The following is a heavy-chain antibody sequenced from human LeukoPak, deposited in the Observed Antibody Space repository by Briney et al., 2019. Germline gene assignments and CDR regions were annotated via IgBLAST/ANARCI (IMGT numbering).Heavy chain of an antibody. CDR3: ARWAVRSGSYYLDY. D-gene: IGHD3-10*01. CDR1: GFTFSSYG. CDR2: IWNDGSNK. Sequence: GRSLRLSCAASGFTFSSYGMHWVRQAPGKGLEWVAVIWNDGSNKYYADPVKGRFTISRDNSKNTLCLQMDSLRAEDTAVYYCARWAVRSGSYYLDYWGQGTLVTVSS. J-gene: IGHJ4*02. V-gene: IGHV3-33*01.